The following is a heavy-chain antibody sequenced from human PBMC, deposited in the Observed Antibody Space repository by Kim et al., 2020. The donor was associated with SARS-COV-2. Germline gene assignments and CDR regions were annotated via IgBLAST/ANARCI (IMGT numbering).Heavy chain of an antibody. J-gene: IGHJ4*02. CDR2: ISGRVFDT. CDR3: ATGIPIDF. V-gene: IGHV3-23*01. Sequence: GGSLRLSCAASGFTDTTYAMSWVRQVPGKGLEWVSTISGRVFDTYYADSVQGRFTISRDNSKNTVYLQMNSLRAEDTAVYYCATGIPIDFWRQETLVTVPS. CDR1: GFTDTTYA.